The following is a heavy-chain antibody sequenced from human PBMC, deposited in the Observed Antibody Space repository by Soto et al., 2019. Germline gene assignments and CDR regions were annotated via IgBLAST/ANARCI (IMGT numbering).Heavy chain of an antibody. Sequence: ASVKVSCKASGYTFNSYGISWVRQAPGQGLEWMGWISAYNGNTNYAQKLQGRVTMTTDTSTSTAYMELRSLRSDDTAVYYCARDSYYDILTGYYDYYGMDVWGQGTTVTVS. CDR1: GYTFNSYG. V-gene: IGHV1-18*01. CDR3: ARDSYYDILTGYYDYYGMDV. D-gene: IGHD3-9*01. CDR2: ISAYNGNT. J-gene: IGHJ6*02.